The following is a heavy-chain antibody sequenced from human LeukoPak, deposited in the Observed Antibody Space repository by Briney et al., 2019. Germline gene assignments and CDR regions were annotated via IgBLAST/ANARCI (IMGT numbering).Heavy chain of an antibody. J-gene: IGHJ6*02. CDR2: IKQDGSEK. V-gene: IGHV3-7*01. D-gene: IGHD6-13*01. CDR3: AREIAAFGSSWYYYYGMDV. CDR1: GFTFSSYW. Sequence: GGSLRRSCAASGFTFSSYWMSWVRQAPGKGLEWVANIKQDGSEKYYVDSVKGRFTISRDNAKNSLYLQMNSLRAEDTAVYYCAREIAAFGSSWYYYYGMDVWGQGTTVTVSS.